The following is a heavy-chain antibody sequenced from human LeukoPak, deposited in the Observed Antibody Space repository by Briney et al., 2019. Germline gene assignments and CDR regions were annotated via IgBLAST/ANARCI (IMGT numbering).Heavy chain of an antibody. V-gene: IGHV6-1*01. Sequence: SQTLSLTCVISGGSVSSNSAAWNWIRQSPSRGLEWLGRTYYRSKWYNEYAVSVKRRVTINPDTSQNQFSLHLDSVTPEDTAVYYCARASYSSYGMDVWGQGTTMTVSS. J-gene: IGHJ6*02. CDR1: GGSVSSNSAA. D-gene: IGHD6-19*01. CDR2: TYYRSKWYN. CDR3: ARASYSSYGMDV.